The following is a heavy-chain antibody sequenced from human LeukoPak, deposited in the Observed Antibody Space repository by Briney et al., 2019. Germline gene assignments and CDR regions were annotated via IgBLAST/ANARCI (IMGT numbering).Heavy chain of an antibody. J-gene: IGHJ5*02. V-gene: IGHV1-2*02. Sequence: ASVKVSCKASGYTFTGYYMHWVRQAPGQGLEWMGWINPNSGGTNYAQKFQGRVTMTRDTSISTAYMELSRLRSDDTAVYYCARVGYIRGKNWFDPWGQGTLVTVSS. CDR3: ARVGYIRGKNWFDP. CDR2: INPNSGGT. D-gene: IGHD5-18*01. CDR1: GYTFTGYY.